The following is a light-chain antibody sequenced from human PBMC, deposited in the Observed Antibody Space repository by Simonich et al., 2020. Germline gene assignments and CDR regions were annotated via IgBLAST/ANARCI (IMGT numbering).Light chain of an antibody. CDR3: MQGTHWPLT. CDR1: QSLVHSDGNTY. V-gene: IGKV2-30*02. J-gene: IGKJ4*01. CDR2: KVS. Sequence: DVVMTQSPLSLPVTLGQPASISCRSSQSLVHSDGNTYLNWFQQRPGQSPRRIIYKVSKRDSGVPDRCSGSGSGTDFTLKISRVEAEDVGVYYCMQGTHWPLTFGGGTKVEIK.